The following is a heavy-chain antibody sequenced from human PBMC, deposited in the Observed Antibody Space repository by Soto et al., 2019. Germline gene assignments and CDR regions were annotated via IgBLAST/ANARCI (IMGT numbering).Heavy chain of an antibody. D-gene: IGHD1-26*01. V-gene: IGHV1-69*01. J-gene: IGHJ4*02. CDR3: ASTRSGSYLGSPFDN. Sequence: QVHLVQSGAEVKKPGSSVKVSCKASGGTFSSYAISWVRQAPGQGLEWMGGIIPIFGTANYAQKFQGRVTITADESTITAYMKLSSLRSEDTAVYYCASTRSGSYLGSPFDNWGQGTLVTVSS. CDR2: IIPIFGTA. CDR1: GGTFSSYA.